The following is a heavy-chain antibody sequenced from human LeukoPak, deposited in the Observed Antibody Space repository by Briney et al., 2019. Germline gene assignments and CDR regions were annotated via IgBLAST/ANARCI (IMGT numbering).Heavy chain of an antibody. D-gene: IGHD3-3*01. CDR3: ARDIVLRFLEWLPPDYYGMDV. V-gene: IGHV3-23*01. Sequence: PGGSLRLSCAASGFTFSSYAMSWVRQAPGKGLEWVSAISGSGGSTYYADSVKGRFTISRDNAKNSLYLQMNSLRAEDTAVYYCARDIVLRFLEWLPPDYYGMDVWGQGTTVTVSS. J-gene: IGHJ6*02. CDR2: ISGSGGST. CDR1: GFTFSSYA.